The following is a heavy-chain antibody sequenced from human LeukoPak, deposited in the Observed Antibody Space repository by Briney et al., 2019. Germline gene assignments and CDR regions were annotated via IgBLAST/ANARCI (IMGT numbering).Heavy chain of an antibody. CDR1: GFTFSSYW. J-gene: IGHJ4*02. CDR2: IKQDGSEK. V-gene: IGHV3-7*01. CDR3: ARDLSPLSGRYPGLDY. D-gene: IGHD6-19*01. Sequence: GGSLRLSCAASGFTFSSYWMSWVRQAPGKGLEWVANIKQDGSEKYYVDSVKGRFTISRDNAKNSLYLQMNSLRAEDTAVYYCARDLSPLSGRYPGLDYWGQGTLVTVSS.